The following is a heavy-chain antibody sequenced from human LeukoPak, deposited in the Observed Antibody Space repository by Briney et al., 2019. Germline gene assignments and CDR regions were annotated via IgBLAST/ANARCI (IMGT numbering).Heavy chain of an antibody. CDR1: GFTFSSYA. V-gene: IGHV3-30-3*01. CDR2: ISYDGSNK. CDR3: ARADLRYYYDWDYFDY. J-gene: IGHJ4*02. Sequence: GGSLRLSCAASGFTFSSYAMHSVRQAPGEGLEWVAVISYDGSNKYYADSVKGRFTISRDNSKNTLYLQMNSLRAEGTAVYYCARADLRYYYDWDYFDYWGQGTLVTVSS. D-gene: IGHD3-22*01.